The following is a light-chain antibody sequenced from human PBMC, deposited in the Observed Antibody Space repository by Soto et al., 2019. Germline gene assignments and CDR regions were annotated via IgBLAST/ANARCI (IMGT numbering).Light chain of an antibody. J-gene: IGLJ1*01. CDR1: SSDVGGYDY. V-gene: IGLV2-14*01. CDR3: SSYTTSDTLV. Sequence: QSALTQPASVSESPGQSITISCTGTSSDVGGYDYVAWYQHHPGKAPKLLIYEVTNRPSGISNRFSGSKSGNTASLTISGLQVEDEAEYYCSSYTTSDTLVFGPGTKVTVL. CDR2: EVT.